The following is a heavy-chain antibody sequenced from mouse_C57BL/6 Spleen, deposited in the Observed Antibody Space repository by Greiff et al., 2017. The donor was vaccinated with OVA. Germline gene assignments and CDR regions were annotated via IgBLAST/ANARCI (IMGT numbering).Heavy chain of an antibody. V-gene: IGHV5-4*01. D-gene: IGHD1-2*01. CDR2: ISDGGSYT. J-gene: IGHJ3*01. CDR3: ARDRYGGGFAY. CDR1: GFTFSSYA. Sequence: EVQRVESGGGLVKPGGSLKLSCAASGFTFSSYAMSWVRQTPEKRLEWVATISDGGSYTYYPDNVKGRFTISRDNAKNNLYLQMSHLKSEDTAMYYCARDRYGGGFAYWGQGTLVTVSA.